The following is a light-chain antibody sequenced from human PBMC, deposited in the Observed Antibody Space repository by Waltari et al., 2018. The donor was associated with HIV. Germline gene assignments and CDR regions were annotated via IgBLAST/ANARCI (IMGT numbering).Light chain of an antibody. V-gene: IGKV1-6*01. CDR1: QGIRND. J-gene: IGKJ1*01. Sequence: AIQMTQSPSSLSASVGDRVTITCRASQGIRNDLVWYEQKPGKAPKLLSYAASRLQSGVQSRFSGSGSGTGFTLTISSRPPEDFATYDCLQDYNYPWTFGQGTKVEIK. CDR2: AAS. CDR3: LQDYNYPWT.